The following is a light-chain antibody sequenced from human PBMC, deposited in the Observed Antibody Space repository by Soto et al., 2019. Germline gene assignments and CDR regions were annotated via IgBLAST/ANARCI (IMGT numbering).Light chain of an antibody. J-gene: IGKJ3*01. V-gene: IGKV3-20*01. CDR1: QSVTSNY. CDR3: QQYVSSPIFT. CDR2: GAS. Sequence: EIVLTQSPGTLSLSPGETATLSCRASQSVTSNYLAWYQQRPGQAPRLLIYGASSRATGIPDRFSGSGSGTDFILTISRLEPEDFAVYYCQQYVSSPIFTFGPGTKVDIK.